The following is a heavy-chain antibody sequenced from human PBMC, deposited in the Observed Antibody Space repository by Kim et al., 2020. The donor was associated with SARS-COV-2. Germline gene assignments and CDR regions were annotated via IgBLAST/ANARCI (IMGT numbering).Heavy chain of an antibody. J-gene: IGHJ3*02. CDR1: GGSISTSGYD. CDR3: ARRRLNDAYDI. Sequence: SETLSLTCTVSGGSISTSGYDWGWIRQPPGKGLEWIGSVYYSGITYHNPSLKSRDTISADRSKNQLSLKLSSVTAADTAVYYCARRRLNDAYDIWGRGTMVLVSS. V-gene: IGHV4-39*01. CDR2: VYYSGIT.